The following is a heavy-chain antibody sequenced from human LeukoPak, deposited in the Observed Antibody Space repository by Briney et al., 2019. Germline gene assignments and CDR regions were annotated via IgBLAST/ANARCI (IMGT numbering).Heavy chain of an antibody. CDR2: IYYSGST. CDR3: ARHHYDSSGFDY. Sequence: SETLSLTCTVSGGSISSYYWSWIRQPPGKGLEWIGYIYYSGSTNYNPSLKSRVTISVDTSKNQFSLKLSSVTAADTAVYYCARHHYDSSGFDYWGQGTLVTVSS. J-gene: IGHJ4*02. V-gene: IGHV4-59*08. CDR1: GGSISSYY. D-gene: IGHD3-22*01.